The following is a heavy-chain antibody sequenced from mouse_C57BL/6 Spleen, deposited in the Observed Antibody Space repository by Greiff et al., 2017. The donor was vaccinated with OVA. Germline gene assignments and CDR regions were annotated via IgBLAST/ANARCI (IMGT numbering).Heavy chain of an antibody. CDR1: GFTFSDYG. J-gene: IGHJ1*03. V-gene: IGHV5-17*01. CDR2: ISSGSSTI. D-gene: IGHD1-1*01. Sequence: EVQLVESGGGLVKPGGSLKLSCAASGFTFSDYGMHWVRQAPEKGLEWVAYISSGSSTIYYADTVKGRFTLSTDNAKNTLFLQMTSLSSEDTAMYYCARPRPLITGYFDVWGTGTTVTVSS. CDR3: ARPRPLITGYFDV.